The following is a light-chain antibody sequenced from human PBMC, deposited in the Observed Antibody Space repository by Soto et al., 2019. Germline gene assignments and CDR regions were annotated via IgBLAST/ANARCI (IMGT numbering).Light chain of an antibody. J-gene: IGKJ4*01. CDR2: GAS. CDR3: QQYGSPLT. Sequence: EIVLTQSPGTLSLSPGERATLSCRASQSVSSSYLAWYQQKTGQAPRLLIYGASSRATGIPDKFSGNGSGTDFTLTISRLEPEDFAVYYCQQYGSPLTFGGGTKVDI. V-gene: IGKV3-20*01. CDR1: QSVSSSY.